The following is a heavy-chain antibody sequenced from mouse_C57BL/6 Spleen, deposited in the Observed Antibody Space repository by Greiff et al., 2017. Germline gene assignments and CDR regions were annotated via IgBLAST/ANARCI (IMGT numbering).Heavy chain of an antibody. CDR2: IRLKSDNYAT. J-gene: IGHJ4*01. CDR1: GFTFSNYW. D-gene: IGHD6-1*01. V-gene: IGHV6-3*01. CDR3: TGEDAGEAYYYAMDY. Sequence: EVQLQESGGGLVQPGGSMKLSCVASGFTFSNYWMNWVRQSPEKGLEWVAQIRLKSDNYATHYAESVKGRFTISRDDSKSSVYLQMNNLRAEDTGIYYCTGEDAGEAYYYAMDYWGQGTSVTVSS.